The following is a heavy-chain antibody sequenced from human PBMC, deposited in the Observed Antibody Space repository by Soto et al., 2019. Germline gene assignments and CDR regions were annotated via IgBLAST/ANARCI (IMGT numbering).Heavy chain of an antibody. D-gene: IGHD6-19*01. J-gene: IGHJ4*02. Sequence: QLQLQESGPGLVKPSETLSLTCTVSGGSISSSSYYWGWIRQPPGKGLEWIGSIYYSGSTYYNPSLNSRVTISVDTSKIQFPLELSSVTAADTAVYYCARQRRIAVAGTAEFDYWGQGTLVTVSS. V-gene: IGHV4-39*01. CDR2: IYYSGST. CDR1: GGSISSSSYY. CDR3: ARQRRIAVAGTAEFDY.